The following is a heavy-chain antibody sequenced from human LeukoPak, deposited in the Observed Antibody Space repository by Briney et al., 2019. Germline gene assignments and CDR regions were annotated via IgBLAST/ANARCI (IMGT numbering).Heavy chain of an antibody. D-gene: IGHD3-10*01. Sequence: GGSQRLSCAASGFTFSSYSMKWVRQAPGKGLEWVSYISSGSSTIYYADSVKRRFTISRDNAKNSLYLQMNSLRAEDTAVYYCARGRVGVLWFGELWSRGGQGTLVTVSS. CDR3: ARGRVGVLWFGELWSR. CDR2: ISSGSSTI. J-gene: IGHJ4*02. V-gene: IGHV3-48*01. CDR1: GFTFSSYS.